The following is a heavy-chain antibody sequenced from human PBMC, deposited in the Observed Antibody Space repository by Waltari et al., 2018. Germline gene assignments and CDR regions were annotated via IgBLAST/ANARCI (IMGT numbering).Heavy chain of an antibody. CDR1: GYTFTSSG. V-gene: IGHV1-18*01. Sequence: QVQLVQSGAEVKTPGASVKVSCKASGYTFTSSGISCVRQAPGQGLEWMGWISAYNGNTNYAQKLQGRVTMTTDTSTSTAYMELRSLRSDDTAVYYCARSPVTFGGVIAPYYFDYWGQGTLVTVSS. D-gene: IGHD3-16*02. CDR3: ARSPVTFGGVIAPYYFDY. J-gene: IGHJ4*02. CDR2: ISAYNGNT.